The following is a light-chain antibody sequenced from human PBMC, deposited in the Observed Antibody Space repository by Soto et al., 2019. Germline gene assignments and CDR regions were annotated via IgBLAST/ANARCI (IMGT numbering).Light chain of an antibody. CDR1: SSDVGSYNNL. Sequence: QAVVTQPASVSGTPGQSITISCTGTSSDVGSYNNLVSWYQQHPGKAPKAMIYEVNKRPSGVSNRFSGSKSGNTASLTISGLQAEDETEYYCCSYTHGNTYFGSGTKLTVL. CDR2: EVN. J-gene: IGLJ6*01. CDR3: CSYTHGNTY. V-gene: IGLV2-23*02.